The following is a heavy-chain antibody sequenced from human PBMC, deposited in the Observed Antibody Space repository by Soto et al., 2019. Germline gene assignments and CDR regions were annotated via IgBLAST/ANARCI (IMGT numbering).Heavy chain of an antibody. D-gene: IGHD6-13*01. CDR3: ARDEIAAAGHPLGYYYYGMDV. CDR2: IIPIFGTA. CDR1: GGTFSSYA. J-gene: IGHJ6*02. Sequence: SVKVSCKASGGTFSSYAISWVRQAPGQGLEWMGGIIPIFGTANYAQKFQGRVTITADESTSTAYMELSSLRSEDTAVYYCARDEIAAAGHPLGYYYYGMDVWGQGTTVTVSS. V-gene: IGHV1-69*13.